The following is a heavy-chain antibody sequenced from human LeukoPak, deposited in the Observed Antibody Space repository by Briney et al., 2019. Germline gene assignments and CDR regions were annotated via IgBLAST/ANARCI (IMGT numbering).Heavy chain of an antibody. Sequence: SVKVSCKASGGTFSSYAISWVRQAPGQGLEWMGGIIPIFGTANYAQKFQGRVTITADESTSTAYMELSSLRSEDTAVYYCARGSERLGNSEMKYYYDSSGYYYFEFDYWGQGTLVTVSS. CDR2: IIPIFGTA. V-gene: IGHV1-69*13. D-gene: IGHD3-22*01. CDR1: GGTFSSYA. J-gene: IGHJ4*02. CDR3: ARGSERLGNSEMKYYYDSSGYYYFEFDY.